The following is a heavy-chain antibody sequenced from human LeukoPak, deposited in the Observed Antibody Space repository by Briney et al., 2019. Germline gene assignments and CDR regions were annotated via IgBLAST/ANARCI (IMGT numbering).Heavy chain of an antibody. CDR3: ARGAFYGDYDY. D-gene: IGHD4-17*01. Sequence: SETLSLTCTVSGGSISSYYWSWIRQPPGKGLEWVGYIYYSGSTNYNPSLKSRVTISVDTSKNQFSLKLSFVTAADTAVYYCARGAFYGDYDYWGQGTLVTVSS. V-gene: IGHV4-59*01. CDR1: GGSISSYY. J-gene: IGHJ4*02. CDR2: IYYSGST.